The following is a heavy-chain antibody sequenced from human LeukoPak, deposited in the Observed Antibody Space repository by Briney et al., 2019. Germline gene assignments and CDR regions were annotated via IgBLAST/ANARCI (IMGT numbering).Heavy chain of an antibody. V-gene: IGHV4-4*07. CDR2: MSSSGST. Sequence: PSENLSLTCTVSGGSISSYYWSWIRQSAGKGLAWIGRMSSSGSTKYNPSLKSRVSMSVDTPKNQFSLNLSSVTAADTAVYYCARETKGKNDFVTGYYHYYHHGLDVWGQGTTVIVSS. CDR1: GGSISSYY. CDR3: ARETKGKNDFVTGYYHYYHHGLDV. D-gene: IGHD3-9*01. J-gene: IGHJ6*02.